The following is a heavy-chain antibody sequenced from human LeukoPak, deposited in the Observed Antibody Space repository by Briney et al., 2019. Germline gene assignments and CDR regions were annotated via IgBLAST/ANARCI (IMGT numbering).Heavy chain of an antibody. CDR2: INSDGSST. J-gene: IGHJ4*02. Sequence: PGGSLRLSCAASGFTFSSYWMHWVRQAPGKGLVWVSRINSDGSSTSYADSVKGRFTISRDNAKNTLYLQMNSLRAEDTAVYYCARAWELPSEFDYWGQGTLVTVSS. CDR1: GFTFSSYW. V-gene: IGHV3-74*01. D-gene: IGHD1-26*01. CDR3: ARAWELPSEFDY.